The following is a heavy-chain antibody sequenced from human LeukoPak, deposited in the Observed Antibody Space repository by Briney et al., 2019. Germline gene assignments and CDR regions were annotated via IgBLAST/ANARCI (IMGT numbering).Heavy chain of an antibody. J-gene: IGHJ4*02. D-gene: IGHD2-21*02. CDR1: GFTFTSYA. CDR3: VRGSLRLPRSTPDY. V-gene: IGHV3-74*03. Sequence: HAGGSLRLSCAASGFTFTSYAMSWVRQAPGKGLVWVSYISSDGSVTKYADSVKGRFTISRDNAVNTLYLQMNSLRVEDTAVYYCVRGSLRLPRSTPDYWGQGTLVTVSS. CDR2: ISSDGSVT.